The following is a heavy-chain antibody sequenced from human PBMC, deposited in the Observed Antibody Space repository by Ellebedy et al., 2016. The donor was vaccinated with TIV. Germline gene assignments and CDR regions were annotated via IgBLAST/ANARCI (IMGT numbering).Heavy chain of an antibody. Sequence: PGGSLRLSCAASGFSFEDYAMSWVRQAPGKGLEWVSGISHNGDSTTYADSVKGRFTIPRDNAKNTLYLQMNRLRAEDTAMYYCVRDPWLVMDYWGQGTLVTVSS. CDR1: GFSFEDYA. CDR3: VRDPWLVMDY. CDR2: ISHNGDST. J-gene: IGHJ4*02. D-gene: IGHD6-19*01. V-gene: IGHV3-20*04.